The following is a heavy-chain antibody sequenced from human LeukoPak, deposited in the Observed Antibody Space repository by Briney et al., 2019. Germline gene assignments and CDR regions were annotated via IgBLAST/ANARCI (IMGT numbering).Heavy chain of an antibody. Sequence: GASVKVSCKASGGTFSSYAISWVRQAPGQGLEWMGGIIPIFGTANYAQKFQGRVTITADESTSTAYMELSSLRSEDTAVYYCARGLTRGVEPDAFDIWGQGTMVTVSS. V-gene: IGHV1-69*13. CDR3: ARGLTRGVEPDAFDI. CDR1: GGTFSSYA. CDR2: IIPIFGTA. D-gene: IGHD3-10*01. J-gene: IGHJ3*02.